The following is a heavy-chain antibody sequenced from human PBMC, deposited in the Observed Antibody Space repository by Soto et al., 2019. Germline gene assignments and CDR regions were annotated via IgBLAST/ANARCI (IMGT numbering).Heavy chain of an antibody. CDR1: GYTFTSYG. Sequence: GASVKVSCKASGYTFTSYGISWVRQAPGQGLEWMGWISAYNGNTNYAQKLQGRVTMTTDTSTSTAYMELRSLRSDDTAVYYCARDLNRHQYDSSGLDAFDIWGQGTMVTVSS. V-gene: IGHV1-18*01. D-gene: IGHD3-22*01. CDR2: ISAYNGNT. J-gene: IGHJ3*02. CDR3: ARDLNRHQYDSSGLDAFDI.